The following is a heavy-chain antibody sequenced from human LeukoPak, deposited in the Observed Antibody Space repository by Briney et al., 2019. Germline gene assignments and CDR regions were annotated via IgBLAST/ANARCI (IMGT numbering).Heavy chain of an antibody. V-gene: IGHV3-21*01. Sequence: GGSLRLSCAASGFTFSSYSMNWVRQAPGKGLEWVSSISSSSSYIYYADSVKGRFTISRDNAKNSLYLQVNSLRAEDTAVYYCARPQSGYDFDYWGQGTLVTVSS. D-gene: IGHD5-12*01. CDR3: ARPQSGYDFDY. J-gene: IGHJ4*02. CDR1: GFTFSSYS. CDR2: ISSSSSYI.